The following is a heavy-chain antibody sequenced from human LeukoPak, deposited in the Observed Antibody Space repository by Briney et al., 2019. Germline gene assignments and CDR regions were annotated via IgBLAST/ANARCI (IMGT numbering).Heavy chain of an antibody. CDR1: GGSFSGYY. D-gene: IGHD3-3*01. V-gene: IGHV4-34*01. Sequence: SKTLSLTCAVYGGSFSGYYWSWIRQPPGKGLGWIGEINHSGSTNYNPSLKSRVTISVDTSKNQFSLKLSSVTAADTAVYYCARVGSRYYDFWSGYRHAFDIWGQGTMVTVSS. CDR3: ARVGSRYYDFWSGYRHAFDI. CDR2: INHSGST. J-gene: IGHJ3*02.